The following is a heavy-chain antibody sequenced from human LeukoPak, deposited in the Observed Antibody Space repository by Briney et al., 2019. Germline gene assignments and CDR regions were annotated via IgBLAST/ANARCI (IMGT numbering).Heavy chain of an antibody. Sequence: PSETLSLTCTVSGGSISSGSHYWTWLRQPAGKGLEYIGRVYSSGSTDSNPSLRSRLTMSVDTSKNQLSLKLTSVTAADTAVYYCARLGRFGALLPYYYYMDVWGKGTTVTVSS. CDR2: VYSSGST. D-gene: IGHD3-10*01. J-gene: IGHJ6*03. V-gene: IGHV4-61*02. CDR1: GGSISSGSHY. CDR3: ARLGRFGALLPYYYYMDV.